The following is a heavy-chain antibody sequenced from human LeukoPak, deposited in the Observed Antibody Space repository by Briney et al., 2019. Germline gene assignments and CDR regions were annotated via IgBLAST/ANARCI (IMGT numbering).Heavy chain of an antibody. V-gene: IGHV3-74*01. J-gene: IGHJ4*02. D-gene: IGHD1-26*01. CDR1: EFTFNNYW. CDR2: INSDGSHT. CDR3: ASHSTFVGGATESIDY. Sequence: PGGSLRLSCAASEFTFNNYWMHWVRQAPGKGLVWVSRINSDGSHTDYADSAKGRFTISRDNAKNTLYLQMNSLRAEDTAVYYCASHSTFVGGATESIDYWGQGTLVTVSS.